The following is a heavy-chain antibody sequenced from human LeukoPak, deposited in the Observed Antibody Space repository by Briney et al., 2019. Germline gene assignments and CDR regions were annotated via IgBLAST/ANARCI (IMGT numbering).Heavy chain of an antibody. CDR3: ATRISGYCSSTSCPGDFDY. CDR1: GYTLTELS. V-gene: IGHV1-24*01. J-gene: IGHJ4*02. D-gene: IGHD2-2*01. Sequence: ASVKVSRKVSGYTLTELSMHWVRQAPGKGLEWMGGFDPEDGETIYAQKFQGRVTMTEDTSTDTAYMELSSLRSEDTAVYYCATRISGYCSSTSCPGDFDYWGQGTLVTVSS. CDR2: FDPEDGET.